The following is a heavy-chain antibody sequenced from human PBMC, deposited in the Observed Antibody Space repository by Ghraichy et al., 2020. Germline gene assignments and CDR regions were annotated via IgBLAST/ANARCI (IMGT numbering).Heavy chain of an antibody. CDR2: IKQDGSEK. CDR1: GFTFSSYW. CDR3: ARESILTGYHGGGGMDV. D-gene: IGHD3-9*01. J-gene: IGHJ6*02. V-gene: IGHV3-7*01. Sequence: GGSLRLSCAASGFTFSSYWMSWVRQAPGKGLEWVANIKQDGSEKYYVDSVKGRFTISRDNAKNSLYLQMNSLRAEDTAVYYCARESILTGYHGGGGMDVWGQGTTVTVSS.